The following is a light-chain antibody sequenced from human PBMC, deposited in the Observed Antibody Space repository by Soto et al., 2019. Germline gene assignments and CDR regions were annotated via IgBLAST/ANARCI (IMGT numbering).Light chain of an antibody. Sequence: EIVLTQSPATLSLSPGERATLSCRASQSVSNYLSWYQQKPGQAPRLLMYETSRRATGIPARFSGSGSGTDFTLTISSPEPEDFAVYYCQQRHNWRDTFGQGTRLEIK. J-gene: IGKJ5*01. CDR1: QSVSNY. CDR2: ETS. CDR3: QQRHNWRDT. V-gene: IGKV3-11*01.